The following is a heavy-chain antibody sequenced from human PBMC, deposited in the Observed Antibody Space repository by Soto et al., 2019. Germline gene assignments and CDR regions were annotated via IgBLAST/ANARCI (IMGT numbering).Heavy chain of an antibody. CDR1: GYTFTSYG. Sequence: ASVNVSCKAPGYTFTSYGISWVRQAPGQSLEWMGWINPNSGGTNYAQKFQGRVTMTRDTSISTAYIVLSRLRSDDTAVYYCARDLRPGVFFEPGGQGALVNVSS. CDR3: ARDLRPGVFFEP. D-gene: IGHD3-10*02. J-gene: IGHJ5*02. V-gene: IGHV1-2*02. CDR2: INPNSGGT.